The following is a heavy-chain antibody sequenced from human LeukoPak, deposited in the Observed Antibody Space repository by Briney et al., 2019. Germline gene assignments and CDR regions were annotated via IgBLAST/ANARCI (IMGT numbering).Heavy chain of an antibody. CDR3: ARDDEEFGELRWFDP. J-gene: IGHJ5*02. V-gene: IGHV1-18*01. CDR1: GYTFRNYG. D-gene: IGHD3-10*01. Sequence: ASVTVSCTASGYTFRNYGINWVRQAPGQGLEWMGWISTYKGKTKITQNLQGRVTMTTDTSTSTAYMELRSLRSDDTAVYYCARDDEEFGELRWFDPWGQGALVTVSS. CDR2: ISTYKGKT.